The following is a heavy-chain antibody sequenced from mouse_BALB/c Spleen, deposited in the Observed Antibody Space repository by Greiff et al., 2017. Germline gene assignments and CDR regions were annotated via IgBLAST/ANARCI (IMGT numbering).Heavy chain of an antibody. J-gene: IGHJ2*01. CDR3: ARSRLLPDYFDY. CDR2: ISTYYGDA. V-gene: IGHV1S137*01. Sequence: QVQLQQSGAELVRPGVSVKISCKGSGYTFTDYAMHWVKQSHAKSLEWIGVISTYYGDASYNQKFKGKATMTVDKSSSTAYMELARLTSEDSAIYYCARSRLLPDYFDYWGQGTTRTVSS. D-gene: IGHD1-1*01. CDR1: GYTFTDYA.